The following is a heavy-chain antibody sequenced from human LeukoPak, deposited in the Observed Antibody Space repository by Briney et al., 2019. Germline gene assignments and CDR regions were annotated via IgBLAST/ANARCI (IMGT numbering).Heavy chain of an antibody. Sequence: GGPLRLSCAASGFTFSNYDMHWVRQATGKGLEWVSAIGTAGDTYYPGSVGGRFTMSRENAKNSLYLQMNSLTAGDTAVYYCARGANTHFDYWGQGILVTVSS. CDR3: ARGANTHFDY. V-gene: IGHV3-13*04. CDR2: IGTAGDT. J-gene: IGHJ4*02. CDR1: GFTFSNYD. D-gene: IGHD1-26*01.